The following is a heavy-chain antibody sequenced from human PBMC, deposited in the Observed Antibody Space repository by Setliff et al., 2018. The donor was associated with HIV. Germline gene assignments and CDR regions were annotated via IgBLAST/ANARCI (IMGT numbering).Heavy chain of an antibody. Sequence: GGSLRLSCAASGFTFSNYAMHWVRQAPGKGLEWAALISYDGGNQYYADSVKGRFTISRDNARNSLYLQMNSLRAEDTAVYYCARASFPRYCSITSCFEKGWFDPWGQGTLVTVSS. CDR1: GFTFSNYA. V-gene: IGHV3-30*04. CDR2: ISYDGGNQ. CDR3: ARASFPRYCSITSCFEKGWFDP. D-gene: IGHD2-2*01. J-gene: IGHJ5*02.